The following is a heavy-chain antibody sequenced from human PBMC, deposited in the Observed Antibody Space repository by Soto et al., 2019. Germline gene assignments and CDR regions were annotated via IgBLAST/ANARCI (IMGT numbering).Heavy chain of an antibody. J-gene: IGHJ6*03. V-gene: IGHV4-34*01. CDR1: GGSFSGYY. D-gene: IGHD5-12*01. Sequence: QVQLQQWGAGLLKPSETLSLTCAVYGGSFSGYYWSWIRQPPGKGLEWIGEINHSGSTNYNPSLKGRATISVEPSKNRFSLKLSSGTAAETAVYYCARGGGGGGGYDSSYYYYMDVWGKGTTVTVSS. CDR2: INHSGST. CDR3: ARGGGGGGGYDSSYYYYMDV.